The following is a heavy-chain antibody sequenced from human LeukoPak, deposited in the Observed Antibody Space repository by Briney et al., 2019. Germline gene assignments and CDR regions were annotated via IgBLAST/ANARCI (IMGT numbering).Heavy chain of an antibody. V-gene: IGHV4-39*01. CDR1: GGSISSSSYY. CDR3: APGGMGAIGVNWFDP. D-gene: IGHD1-26*01. J-gene: IGHJ5*02. CDR2: IYYSGST. Sequence: SETLSLTCTVSGGSISSSSYYWGWIRQPPGKGLEWIGSIYYSGSTYYNPSPKSRVTISVDTSKNQFSLKLSSVTAADTAVYYCAPGGMGAIGVNWFDPWGQGTLVTVSS.